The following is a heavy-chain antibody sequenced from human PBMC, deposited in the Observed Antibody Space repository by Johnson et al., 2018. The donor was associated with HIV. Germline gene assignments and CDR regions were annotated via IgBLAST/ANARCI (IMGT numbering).Heavy chain of an antibody. J-gene: IGHJ3*02. CDR2: ISYDGSNK. D-gene: IGHD1-26*01. Sequence: QVQLVESGGGVVQPGRSLRLSCAASGFTFSSYGMHWVRQAPGKGLEWVAVISYDGSNKYYADSVKGRFTISRDNSKNTLYLQMKGLRAEDTDVYYCAKVASGSYYGDAFDIWGQGTMVTVSS. V-gene: IGHV3-30*18. CDR1: GFTFSSYG. CDR3: AKVASGSYYGDAFDI.